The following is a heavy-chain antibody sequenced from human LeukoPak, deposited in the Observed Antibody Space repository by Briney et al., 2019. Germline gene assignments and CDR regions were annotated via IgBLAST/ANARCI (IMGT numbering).Heavy chain of an antibody. CDR2: IKQDGSER. D-gene: IGHD5-18*01. J-gene: IGHJ4*02. CDR1: GFTFSSDW. CDR3: AREAGVPPTTQQWPTSVDC. V-gene: IGHV3-7*05. Sequence: PGGSLRLSCAASGFTFSSDWMSWARQAPGQGLEWGANIKQDGSERYNVDSEKGRCTIPRDNAKHSLYLQMNSLSAEDTAVYYCAREAGVPPTTQQWPTSVDCWGQGTLVTVSS.